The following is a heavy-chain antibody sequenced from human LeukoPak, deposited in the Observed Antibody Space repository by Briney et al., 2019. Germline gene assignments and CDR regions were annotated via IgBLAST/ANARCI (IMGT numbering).Heavy chain of an antibody. CDR3: AKDRVPDSRWDIDY. J-gene: IGHJ4*02. D-gene: IGHD1-14*01. Sequence: PGGSLRLSCAGSGFIFSTYTMNWVRQAPGKGLEWGSGIFGSGDVTYYADSVKGRFTTSRDNSKNTVYLQMNSLRDEDTAVYYCAKDRVPDSRWDIDYWGQGTLVTVSS. CDR2: IFGSGDVT. V-gene: IGHV3-23*01. CDR1: GFIFSTYT.